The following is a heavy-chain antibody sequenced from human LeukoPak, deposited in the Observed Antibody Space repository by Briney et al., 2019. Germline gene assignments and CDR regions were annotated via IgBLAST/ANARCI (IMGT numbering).Heavy chain of an antibody. CDR1: GFTFSSYW. CDR2: IKQDGSEK. Sequence: PGGSLRLSCAASGFTFSSYWMGWVRQAPGKGLEWVANIKQDGSEKYYVDSVKGRFTISRDNAKNSLYLQMNSLRAEDTAVYYCARGNWDDAFDIWGQGTMVTVSS. D-gene: IGHD7-27*01. J-gene: IGHJ3*02. V-gene: IGHV3-7*01. CDR3: ARGNWDDAFDI.